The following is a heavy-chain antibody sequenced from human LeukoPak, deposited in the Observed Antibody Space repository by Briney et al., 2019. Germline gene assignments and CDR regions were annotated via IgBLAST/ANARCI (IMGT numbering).Heavy chain of an antibody. Sequence: GRSLRLSCAASGFTFSSYGMHWVRQAPGKGLEWVAVISYDGSNKYYADSVKGRFTISRDNSKNTLYLQMNSLRAEDTALYFCARDGHRRYYYDSSGREHAFDIWGQGTMVTVSS. D-gene: IGHD3-22*01. CDR2: ISYDGSNK. CDR3: ARDGHRRYYYDSSGREHAFDI. CDR1: GFTFSSYG. V-gene: IGHV3-30*03. J-gene: IGHJ3*02.